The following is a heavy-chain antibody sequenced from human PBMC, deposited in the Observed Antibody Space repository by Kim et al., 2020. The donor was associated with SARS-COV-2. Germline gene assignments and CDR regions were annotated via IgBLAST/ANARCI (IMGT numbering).Heavy chain of an antibody. D-gene: IGHD1-26*01. V-gene: IGHV3-23*01. Sequence: GGSLRLSCAASGFTFSSYAMSWVRQAPGKGLEWVSAISGSGGSTYYADSVKGRFTISRDNSKNTLYLQMNSLRAEDTAVYYCSKGGSLYNWFDPWGQGTLVTVSS. J-gene: IGHJ5*02. CDR3: SKGGSLYNWFDP. CDR1: GFTFSSYA. CDR2: ISGSGGST.